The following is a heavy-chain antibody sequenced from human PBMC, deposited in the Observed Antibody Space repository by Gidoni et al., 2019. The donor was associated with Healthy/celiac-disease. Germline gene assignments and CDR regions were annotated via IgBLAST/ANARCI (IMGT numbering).Heavy chain of an antibody. Sequence: QVQLVQSGAEVKKPGASVKVSCKASGYTFTSYGISWVRQAPGQGLEWMGWISAYNGNTNYAQKLQGRVTMTTDTSTSTAYMELRSLRSDDTAVYYCARGGDYYDSSGYYRQGGYFDYWGQGTLVTVSS. J-gene: IGHJ4*02. CDR3: ARGGDYYDSSGYYRQGGYFDY. D-gene: IGHD3-22*01. CDR2: ISAYNGNT. CDR1: GYTFTSYG. V-gene: IGHV1-18*01.